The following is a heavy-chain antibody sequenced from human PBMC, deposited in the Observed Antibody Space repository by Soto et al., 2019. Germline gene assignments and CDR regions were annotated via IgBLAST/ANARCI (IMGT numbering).Heavy chain of an antibody. D-gene: IGHD3-3*01. CDR3: VKGAYDFWSGPSY. CDR1: GFTFSSYA. J-gene: IGHJ4*02. CDR2: ISSNGGST. V-gene: IGHV3-64D*06. Sequence: PGGSLRLSCSASGFTFSSYAMHWVRQAPGKGLEYVSAISSNGGSTYYADSVKGRFTISRDNSKNTLYLQMSSLRAGDTAVYYCVKGAYDFWSGPSYWGQGALVTVSS.